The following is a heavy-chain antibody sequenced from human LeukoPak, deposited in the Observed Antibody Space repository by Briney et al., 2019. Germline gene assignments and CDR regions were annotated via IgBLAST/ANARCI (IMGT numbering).Heavy chain of an antibody. V-gene: IGHV4-34*01. D-gene: IGHD6-19*01. J-gene: IGHJ4*02. CDR2: INHSGST. CDR1: GGSFSGYY. CDR3: ARGRGWSGRGPDY. Sequence: SETLSLTGAVYGGSFSGYYWSWIRQPPGKGLEWIGEINHSGSTNYNPSLKSRVTISVDTSKNQFSLKLSSVTAADTAVYYCARGRGWSGRGPDYWGQGTLVTVSS.